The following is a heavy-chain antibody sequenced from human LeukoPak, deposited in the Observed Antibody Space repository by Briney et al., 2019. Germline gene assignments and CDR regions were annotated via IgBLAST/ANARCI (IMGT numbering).Heavy chain of an antibody. Sequence: GSSVKVSCKASGGTFSSYTISWVRQAPGQGLEWMGRIIPILGIANYAQKLQGRVTMTTDTSTSTAYMELRSLRSDDTAVYYCARLPDYYYYYMDVWGKGTTVTVSS. CDR2: IIPILGIA. CDR1: GGTFSSYT. J-gene: IGHJ6*03. CDR3: ARLPDYYYYYMDV. V-gene: IGHV1-69*02. D-gene: IGHD2-2*01.